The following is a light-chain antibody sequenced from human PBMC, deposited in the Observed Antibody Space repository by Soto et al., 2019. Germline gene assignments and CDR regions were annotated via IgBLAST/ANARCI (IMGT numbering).Light chain of an antibody. CDR3: SSYAGINNLGV. V-gene: IGLV2-14*01. J-gene: IGLJ1*01. Sequence: QSVLTQPASVSGSPGQSITFSCTGTSNDIGGYNYVSWYQQHPGKAPKLMIFDVSNRPSGVSYRFSGSKSGNTASLTISGLQAEDEADYYCSSYAGINNLGVFGTGTKVTVL. CDR2: DVS. CDR1: SNDIGGYNY.